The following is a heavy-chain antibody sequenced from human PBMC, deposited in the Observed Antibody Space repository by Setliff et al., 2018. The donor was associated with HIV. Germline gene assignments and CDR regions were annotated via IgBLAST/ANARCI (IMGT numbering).Heavy chain of an antibody. V-gene: IGHV1-8*02. D-gene: IGHD3-22*01. CDR2: MNPNSGNT. J-gene: IGHJ6*03. CDR1: GYTFSSYD. Sequence: ASVKVSCKASGYTFSSYDINWARQATGQGLEWAGWMNPNSGNTGYAQKFQGRVTMTRDTSISTAYMELNNLKFEDTAVYYCARARRDSYDRGRRNHYYIDVWGKGTTVTVSS. CDR3: ARARRDSYDRGRRNHYYIDV.